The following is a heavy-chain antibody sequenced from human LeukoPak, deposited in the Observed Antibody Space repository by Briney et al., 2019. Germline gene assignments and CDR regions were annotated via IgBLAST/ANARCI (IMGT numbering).Heavy chain of an antibody. Sequence: PGGSLRLSCAASGFTFSSYAMSWVRQAPGKGLEWVSATSGSGGSTYYADSVKGRFTISRDNSKNTLYLQMNSLRAEDTAVYYCAKVRYTIFGVVTNFDYWGQGTLVTVSS. J-gene: IGHJ4*02. D-gene: IGHD3-3*01. CDR3: AKVRYTIFGVVTNFDY. CDR1: GFTFSSYA. V-gene: IGHV3-23*01. CDR2: TSGSGGST.